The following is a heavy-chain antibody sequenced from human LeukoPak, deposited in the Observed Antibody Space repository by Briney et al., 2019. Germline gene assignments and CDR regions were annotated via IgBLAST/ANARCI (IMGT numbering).Heavy chain of an antibody. J-gene: IGHJ4*02. CDR3: VRDFRSADY. CDR2: ICPDGTVT. V-gene: IGHV3-74*01. Sequence: GGSLRLSCAASGFTFSTYCMHWVRQAPGRGPMWVSRICPDGTVTNYADSVKARFIISRDNARNTVYLQMNSLRVEDTAVYYCVRDFRSADYWGQGTLVTVSS. CDR1: GFTFSTYC.